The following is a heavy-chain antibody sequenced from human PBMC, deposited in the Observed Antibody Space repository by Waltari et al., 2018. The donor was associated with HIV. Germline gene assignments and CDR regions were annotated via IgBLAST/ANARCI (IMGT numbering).Heavy chain of an antibody. V-gene: IGHV5-51*01. CDR1: GFSFTNYW. CDR3: ARGGSVATREANWFDP. D-gene: IGHD1-1*01. Sequence: EVQLVQSGAEVKKPGESLKISCMGSGFSFTNYWIGWVRQMPGKGLEWMGIIYPDDSNTSYSPSFQGQVTISADKSISSAYLQWSRLKASDTAMYYCARGGSVATREANWFDPWGQGTLVTVSS. J-gene: IGHJ5*02. CDR2: IYPDDSNT.